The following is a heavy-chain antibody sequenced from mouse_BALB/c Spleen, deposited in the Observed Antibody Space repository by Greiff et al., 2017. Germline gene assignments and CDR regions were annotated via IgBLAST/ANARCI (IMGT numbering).Heavy chain of an antibody. J-gene: IGHJ3*01. CDR2: ISSGSSTI. V-gene: IGHV5-17*02. Sequence: EVQLVESGGGLVQPGGSRKLSCAASGFTFSSFGMHWVRQAPEKGLEWVAYISSGSSTIYYADTVKGRFTISRDNPKNTLFLQMTSLRSEDTAMYYCARSLYYRYDWFAYWGQGTLVTVSA. CDR3: ARSLYYRYDWFAY. D-gene: IGHD2-14*01. CDR1: GFTFSSFG.